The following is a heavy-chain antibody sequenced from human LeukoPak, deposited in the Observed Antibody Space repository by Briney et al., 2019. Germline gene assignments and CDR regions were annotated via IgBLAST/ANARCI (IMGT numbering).Heavy chain of an antibody. CDR1: TVSFSSGNW. Sequence: PSETLSLTCALSTVSFSSGNWWSWVRQPPGKGLEWIGEVHKTGKTNYNPSLNTRVTISIDASKNQLSLELTSVTAADAAVYYCARELLGAPTPGAYWGQGTRVTVSS. V-gene: IGHV4-4*02. CDR3: ARELLGAPTPGAY. CDR2: VHKTGKT. J-gene: IGHJ4*02. D-gene: IGHD7-27*01.